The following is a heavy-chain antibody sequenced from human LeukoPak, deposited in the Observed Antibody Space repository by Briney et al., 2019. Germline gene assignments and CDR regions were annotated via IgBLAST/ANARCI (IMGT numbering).Heavy chain of an antibody. CDR2: INPNSGGT. Sequence: ASVKVSCKASGYTFTGYYMHWVRQAPGQGLEWMGWINPNSGGTNYAQKFQGRVTMTRDTSISTAYMELSRLRSDDTAVYYCAKANILTAKTSWGHAFDIWGQGTMVTVSS. CDR1: GYTFTGYY. CDR3: AKANILTAKTSWGHAFDI. V-gene: IGHV1-2*02. J-gene: IGHJ3*02. D-gene: IGHD3-9*01.